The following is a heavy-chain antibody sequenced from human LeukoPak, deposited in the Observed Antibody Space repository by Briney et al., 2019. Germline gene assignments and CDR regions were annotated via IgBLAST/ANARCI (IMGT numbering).Heavy chain of an antibody. CDR3: ARDRAWNYFDS. CDR1: GFTFSNHG. Sequence: GGSLRLSCGPSGFTFSNHGMHWVRQAPGKGLEWVAIISSDGSRKYYAHSVEGRFTISRDNSKNTLYLQMDSLRAEDTAVYYCARDRAWNYFDSWGQGTLVTVSS. V-gene: IGHV3-30*03. CDR2: ISSDGSRK. J-gene: IGHJ4*02. D-gene: IGHD3-3*01.